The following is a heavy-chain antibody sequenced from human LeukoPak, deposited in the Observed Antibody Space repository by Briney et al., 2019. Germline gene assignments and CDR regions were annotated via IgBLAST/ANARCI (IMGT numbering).Heavy chain of an antibody. CDR1: GYTLTELS. J-gene: IGHJ6*02. Sequence: ASVKVSCKVSGYTLTELSMHWVRQAPGKGLEWMGGFDPEDGETIYARKFQGRVTMTEDTSTDTAYMELSSLRSEDTAVYYCATNTGPRRGVYYYYGMDVWSQGTTVTVSS. CDR2: FDPEDGET. CDR3: ATNTGPRRGVYYYYGMDV. D-gene: IGHD3-10*01. V-gene: IGHV1-24*01.